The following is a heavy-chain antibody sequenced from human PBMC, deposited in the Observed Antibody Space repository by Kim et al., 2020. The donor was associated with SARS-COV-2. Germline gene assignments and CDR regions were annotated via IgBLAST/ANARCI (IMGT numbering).Heavy chain of an antibody. J-gene: IGHJ4*02. Sequence: SETLSLTCSVSGDSISATDYHWGWIRQPPGKGLEWIGSVHYSGTTYYKPSLTSRLIISVETSKNEISLRLTSVTAADTAVYYCSAGLRGWFGVGDDWGQG. V-gene: IGHV4-39*01. D-gene: IGHD3-16*01. CDR1: GDSISATDYH. CDR2: VHYSGTT. CDR3: SAGLRGWFGVGDD.